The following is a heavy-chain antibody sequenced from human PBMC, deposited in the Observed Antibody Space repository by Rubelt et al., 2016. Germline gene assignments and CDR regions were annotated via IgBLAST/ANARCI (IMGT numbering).Heavy chain of an antibody. V-gene: IGHV4-39*01. J-gene: IGHJ5*02. CDR2: IYYSGST. CDR1: GGSISSSSYY. Sequence: QLQLQESGPGLVKPSETLSLTCTVSGGSISSSSYYWGWIRQPPGKGLEWIGSIYYSGSTYYNPSLKGRVTISVDTSKNQFSLKLSSVTAADTAVYYCARHERSAVAGTNWFDPWGQGTLVTVSS. D-gene: IGHD6-19*01. CDR3: ARHERSAVAGTNWFDP.